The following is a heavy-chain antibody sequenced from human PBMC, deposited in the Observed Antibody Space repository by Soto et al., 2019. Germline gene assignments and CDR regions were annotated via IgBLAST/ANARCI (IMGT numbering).Heavy chain of an antibody. CDR1: GYSFTSYW. V-gene: IGHV5-10-1*01. D-gene: IGHD1-26*01. J-gene: IGHJ3*02. Sequence: GESLKISCKGSGYSFTSYWISWVRQMPGKGLEWMGRIDPSDSYTNYSPSFQGHVTISADKSISTAYLQWSSLKASDTAMYYCARHKGSGSYCDAFDIWGQGTMVTVSS. CDR3: ARHKGSGSYCDAFDI. CDR2: IDPSDSYT.